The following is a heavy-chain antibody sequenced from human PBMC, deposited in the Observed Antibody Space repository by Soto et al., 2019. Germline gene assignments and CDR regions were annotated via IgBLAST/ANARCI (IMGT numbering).Heavy chain of an antibody. CDR3: AHAFGGTSWPNDAFGI. D-gene: IGHD3-3*02. CDR2: IYWDDDQ. CDR1: GFSLSGDGVG. V-gene: IGHV2-5*02. Sequence: QITLKESGPTLVKPTQSLTLTCTVSGFSLSGDGVGVGWIRQPPGKALEWLALIYWDDDQRYSPSLKTRLTITKDTSKNQVVLTMTNMDPVDTATYYCAHAFGGTSWPNDAFGIWGQGTVVTVSS. J-gene: IGHJ3*02.